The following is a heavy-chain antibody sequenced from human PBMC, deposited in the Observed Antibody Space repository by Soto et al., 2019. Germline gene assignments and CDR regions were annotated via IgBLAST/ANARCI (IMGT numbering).Heavy chain of an antibody. D-gene: IGHD6-13*01. V-gene: IGHV3-33*01. CDR1: GFTFSSYG. J-gene: IGHJ4*02. CDR3: ARDSSSWCFDY. CDR2: IWYDGSNK. Sequence: QVQLVESGGGVVQPGRSLRLSCAASGFTFSSYGMHWVRQAPGKGLEWVAVIWYDGSNKYYADSVKGRFTISRDNSKNTLYLQMNSLRAEDTAVYYCARDSSSWCFDYWGQGTLLTAAS.